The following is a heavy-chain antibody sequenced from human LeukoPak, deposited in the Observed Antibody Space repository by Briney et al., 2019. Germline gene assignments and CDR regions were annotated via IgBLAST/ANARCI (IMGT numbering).Heavy chain of an antibody. V-gene: IGHV4-34*01. CDR2: ITHSGSS. Sequence: SETLSLTCAVSGGSFGGFYWSWIRQSPDKGLEWIGEITHSGSSSYNPSLRSRLTISVDMSKNQFSLKLKSMTAADTAIYYCARSHCGGDCYSSRWQVFYGYYYYYMDVWAKGTTVTVSS. J-gene: IGHJ6*03. D-gene: IGHD2-21*02. CDR3: ARSHCGGDCYSSRWQVFYGYYYYYMDV. CDR1: GGSFGGFY.